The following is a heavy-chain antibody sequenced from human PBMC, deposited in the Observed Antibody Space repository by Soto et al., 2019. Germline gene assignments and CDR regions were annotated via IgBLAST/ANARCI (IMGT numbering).Heavy chain of an antibody. CDR2: IYYSGST. CDR1: GGSISSGDYY. D-gene: IGHD4-17*01. CDR3: ARSGPTTVILSNWFDP. Sequence: SETLSLTCTVSGGSISSGDYYWSWIRQPPGKGLEWIGYIYYSGSTYYNPSLKSRVTISVDTSKNQFSLKLSSVTAADTAVYYCARSGPTTVILSNWFDPWGQGTLVTVSS. J-gene: IGHJ5*02. V-gene: IGHV4-30-4*01.